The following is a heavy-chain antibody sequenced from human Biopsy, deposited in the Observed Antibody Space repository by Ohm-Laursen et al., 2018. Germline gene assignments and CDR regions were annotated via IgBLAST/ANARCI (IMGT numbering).Heavy chain of an antibody. D-gene: IGHD3-22*01. Sequence: PGTLSLTCSVSGGSISNNNYYWGWIRQPPGKGLEWIGSIFYRGSTHYKPSLKSRVNISVDTSKNQFSLKLNPVTAADTAVYYCARDYDTSGYYYVSWGQGTLLTVSS. V-gene: IGHV4-39*01. J-gene: IGHJ5*02. CDR1: GGSISNNNYY. CDR3: ARDYDTSGYYYVS. CDR2: IFYRGST.